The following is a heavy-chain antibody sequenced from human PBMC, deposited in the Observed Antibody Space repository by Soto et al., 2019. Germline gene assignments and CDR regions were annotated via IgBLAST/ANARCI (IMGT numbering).Heavy chain of an antibody. Sequence: ASVKVSCKASGYTFTSYYMHWVRQAPGQGLEWMGIINPSGGSTSYAQKFQGRVTMTRDTSTSTVYMELSSLRSEDTAVYYCARVGGYGGYYYYYGMGVWGQGTTVTVSS. J-gene: IGHJ6*02. V-gene: IGHV1-46*01. D-gene: IGHD5-12*01. CDR3: ARVGGYGGYYYYYGMGV. CDR2: INPSGGST. CDR1: GYTFTSYY.